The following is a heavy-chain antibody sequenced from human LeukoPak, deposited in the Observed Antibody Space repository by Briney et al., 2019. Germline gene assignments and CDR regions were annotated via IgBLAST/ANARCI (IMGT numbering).Heavy chain of an antibody. V-gene: IGHV1-46*01. D-gene: IGHD3-22*01. Sequence: GASVKVSCKASGYTFTSYYMHWVRQAPGQGLEWMGLINPTGGSTGYAQKFQGRVTITADESTSTAYMELSSLRSEDTAVYYCARGGYYDSSGYYYAGRYYFDYWGQGTLVTVSS. J-gene: IGHJ4*02. CDR3: ARGGYYDSSGYYYAGRYYFDY. CDR2: INPTGGST. CDR1: GYTFTSYY.